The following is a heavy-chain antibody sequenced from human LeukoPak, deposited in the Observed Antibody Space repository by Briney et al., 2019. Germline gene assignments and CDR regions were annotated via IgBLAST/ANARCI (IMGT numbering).Heavy chain of an antibody. CDR1: GFTFSSYW. CDR3: ARWFEAAAFDY. V-gene: IGHV3-7*01. J-gene: IGHJ4*02. Sequence: GGSLRLSCAASGFTFSSYWMSWVRQAPGKGLEWVANIKQDGSEKYYVDSVKGRFTISRDNAKNSPYLQMNSLRAEDTAVYYCARWFEAAAFDYWGQGTLVTVSS. D-gene: IGHD6-13*01. CDR2: IKQDGSEK.